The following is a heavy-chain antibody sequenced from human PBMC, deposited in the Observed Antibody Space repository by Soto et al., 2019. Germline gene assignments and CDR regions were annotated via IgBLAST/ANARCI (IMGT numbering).Heavy chain of an antibody. CDR1: GASVRSGSYY. CDR2: IYDTGTT. D-gene: IGHD4-17*01. J-gene: IGHJ4*02. V-gene: IGHV4-61*01. Sequence: TSETLSLTCTVSGASVRSGSYYWSWARQPPGRGLEWIGYIYDTGTTNYNPSLKSRVTMSVDTSKNQFSLKLNSLTAADTAVYYCARVEDYGDYFDYWGQGTLVTVSS. CDR3: ARVEDYGDYFDY.